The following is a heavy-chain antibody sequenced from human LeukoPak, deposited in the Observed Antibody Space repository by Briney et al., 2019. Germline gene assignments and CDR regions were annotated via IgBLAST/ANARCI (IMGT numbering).Heavy chain of an antibody. CDR2: ISLTGLT. Sequence: SETLSLTCGVSGGSISNTNWWRWVRQPPGQGLEWIGEISLTGLTHYNPSLESRVTVSLDKSKNQLSLNLTSVTAADTAVYYCSRENGAFSPFGYWGQGTLVTVLS. CDR3: SRENGAFSPFGY. D-gene: IGHD2-8*01. J-gene: IGHJ4*02. V-gene: IGHV4-4*02. CDR1: GGSISNTNW.